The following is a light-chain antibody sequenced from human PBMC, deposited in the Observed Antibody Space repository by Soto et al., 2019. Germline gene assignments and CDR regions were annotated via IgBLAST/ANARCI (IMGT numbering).Light chain of an antibody. CDR2: GAS. V-gene: IGKV3-20*01. CDR3: QQSGSSPLT. CDR1: RSVGSY. Sequence: IVLTQSPGTLSLAPGERATLSCRASRSVGSYLAWYQQKPGQAPRLLLYGASSRATGVPDRFSGSGSGTDFTLTIGRLEPEDSAVYYCQQSGSSPLTFGPGTKVDVK. J-gene: IGKJ3*01.